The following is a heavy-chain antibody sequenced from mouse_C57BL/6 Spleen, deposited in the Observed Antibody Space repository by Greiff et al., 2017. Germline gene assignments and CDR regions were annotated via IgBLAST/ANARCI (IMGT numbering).Heavy chain of an antibody. CDR3: ARDSNYVRFAY. CDR2: IRNKANGYTT. J-gene: IGHJ3*01. D-gene: IGHD2-1*01. Sequence: EVQVVESGGGLVQPGGSLSLSCAASGFTFTDYYMSWVRQPPGKALEWLGFIRNKANGYTTEYSASVKGRFTISRDNSQSILYLQMNALRAEDSATYYCARDSNYVRFAYWGQGTLVTVSA. V-gene: IGHV7-3*01. CDR1: GFTFTDYY.